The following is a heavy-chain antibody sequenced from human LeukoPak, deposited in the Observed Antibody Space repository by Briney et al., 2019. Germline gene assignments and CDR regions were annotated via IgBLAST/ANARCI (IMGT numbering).Heavy chain of an antibody. Sequence: GGSLRLSCAASGFTFSSYAMTWVRQAPGKGLEWVSTISGSGGGTYYADSVKGRFTISRDSSKNTLYLQMNSLRAEDTALYYCAKESSLGYCGGSGCHTGAFDIWGQGTMVTVSS. CDR1: GFTFSSYA. CDR2: ISGSGGGT. J-gene: IGHJ3*02. D-gene: IGHD2-2*02. CDR3: AKESSLGYCGGSGCHTGAFDI. V-gene: IGHV3-23*01.